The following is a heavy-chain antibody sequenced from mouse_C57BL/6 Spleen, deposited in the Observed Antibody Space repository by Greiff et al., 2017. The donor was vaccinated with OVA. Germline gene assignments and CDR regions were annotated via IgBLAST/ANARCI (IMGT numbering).Heavy chain of an antibody. Sequence: EVQLQQSGPELVKPGASVKISCKASGYTFTDYYMNWVKPSHGTSLAWIGDINPNNGGTSYNQKFKGKATVTVDKSSSTAYMELRSLTSEDSAVYYCARGGYDYVWFAYWGQGTLVTVSA. V-gene: IGHV1-26*01. CDR1: GYTFTDYY. D-gene: IGHD2-4*01. CDR3: ARGGYDYVWFAY. CDR2: INPNNGGT. J-gene: IGHJ3*01.